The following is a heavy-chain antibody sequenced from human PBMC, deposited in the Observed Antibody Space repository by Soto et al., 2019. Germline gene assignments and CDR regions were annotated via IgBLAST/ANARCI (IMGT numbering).Heavy chain of an antibody. CDR1: GYTFTTYD. CDR3: ARGPYYYYYMDV. Sequence: QVQLVQSGAEVKKPGASVKVSCKDSGYTFTTYDINWVRQATGQGLEWMGRMNPKSGNTAYAQKFQGRVTMTRNTAISTAYMGVSSLRSEDTAVYYCARGPYYYYYMDVWGKGTTVAVSS. V-gene: IGHV1-8*01. J-gene: IGHJ6*03. CDR2: MNPKSGNT.